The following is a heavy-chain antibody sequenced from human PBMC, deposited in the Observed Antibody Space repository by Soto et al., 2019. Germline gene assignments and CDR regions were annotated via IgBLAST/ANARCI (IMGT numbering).Heavy chain of an antibody. Sequence: GGSLRLSCTASGFTFGDYAMSWFRQAPGKGLEWVGFIRSKAYGGTTEYAASVKGRFTISRDDSKSIAYLQMNSLKTEDTAVYYCTGDDYNDWFDPWGQGTLVTVSS. V-gene: IGHV3-49*03. D-gene: IGHD4-4*01. J-gene: IGHJ5*02. CDR3: TGDDYNDWFDP. CDR2: IRSKAYGGTT. CDR1: GFTFGDYA.